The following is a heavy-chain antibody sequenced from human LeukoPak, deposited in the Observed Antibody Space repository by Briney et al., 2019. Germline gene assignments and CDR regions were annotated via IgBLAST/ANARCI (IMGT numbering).Heavy chain of an antibody. J-gene: IGHJ4*02. D-gene: IGHD3-22*01. V-gene: IGHV1-2*02. CDR2: VNPKTGVK. CDR1: GYTFSEYP. Sequence: ASVKVSCKTSGYTFSEYPIHWVRQAPGQGLEWMGWVNPKTGVKNYVHKFEGRVTIPRHTSINTAYIQLNSLIYDDTAVYSDARVFQYFYDRSGSPELVSYFHYRLQRALVAVPS. CDR3: ARVFQYFYDRSGSPELVSYFHY.